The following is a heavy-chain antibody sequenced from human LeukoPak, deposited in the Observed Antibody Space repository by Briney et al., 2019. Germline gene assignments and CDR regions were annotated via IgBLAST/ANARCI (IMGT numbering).Heavy chain of an antibody. D-gene: IGHD3-10*01. CDR1: GFTFSSYA. CDR2: ISGSGGST. CDR3: AKAGTMVRGVNLRFDY. V-gene: IGHV3-23*01. J-gene: IGHJ4*02. Sequence: GGCLRLSCAAPGFTFSSYAMGWVRQAPGKGLEWVSAISGSGGSTYYADSVKGRFTISRDNSKNTLYLQMNSLRPENTAVYYCAKAGTMVRGVNLRFDYRGQGNLVTVSS.